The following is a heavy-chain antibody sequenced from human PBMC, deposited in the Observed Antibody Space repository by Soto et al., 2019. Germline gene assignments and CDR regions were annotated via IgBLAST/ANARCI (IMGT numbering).Heavy chain of an antibody. V-gene: IGHV1-69*01. CDR3: ARSSDFYPNWFDP. Sequence: QAPDKGFVWMGVIIPIFATANSAQKFQGRVTITADVSTSTAYMELSSLRSEDTAVYYCARSSDFYPNWFDPWGQGTLVTVSS. D-gene: IGHD3-3*01. CDR2: IIPIFATA. J-gene: IGHJ5*02.